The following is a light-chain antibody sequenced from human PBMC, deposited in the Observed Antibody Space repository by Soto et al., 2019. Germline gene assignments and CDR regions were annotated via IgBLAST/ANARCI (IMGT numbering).Light chain of an antibody. CDR2: GAS. V-gene: IGKV3-20*01. CDR1: QSVSSSY. CDR3: RQYGSSPQT. Sequence: EIVLTQSPGTLSLSPGERATLSCRASQSVSSSYLAWYQQKPGQAPRLLIYGASRRATGIPDRFSGSGSGTDFTLTISRLEPEDFAVYYCRQYGSSPQTFGQGTRLEIK. J-gene: IGKJ5*01.